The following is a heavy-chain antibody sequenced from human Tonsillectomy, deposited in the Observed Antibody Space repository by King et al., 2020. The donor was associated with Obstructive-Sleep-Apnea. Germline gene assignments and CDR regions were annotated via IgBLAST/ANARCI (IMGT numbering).Heavy chain of an antibody. J-gene: IGHJ4*02. CDR1: GGSISSSSYY. CDR3: ARGDTMIVVRPFDY. Sequence: QLVESGPGLVKPSETLSLTCTVSGGSISSSSYYWGWIRQPPGKGLEWIGSIYYSGSTYYNPSLKSRVTISVDTSKNQFSLKLSSVTAADTAVYYCARGDTMIVVRPFDYWGQGTLVTVSS. D-gene: IGHD3-22*01. V-gene: IGHV4-39*07. CDR2: IYYSGST.